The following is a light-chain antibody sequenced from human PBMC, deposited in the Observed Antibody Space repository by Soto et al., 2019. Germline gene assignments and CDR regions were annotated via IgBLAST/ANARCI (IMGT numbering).Light chain of an antibody. V-gene: IGKV3-15*01. CDR1: QSVSST. J-gene: IGKJ1*01. CDR2: GAS. Sequence: EIVMTQSPATLSVSPGEKATLSCRASQSVSSTLDWYQQKPGQAPRLLIYGASTRATGIPVRFSGSGSGTEFTLTISSLLSEEFAVYYCQHYNNWPPWTFGQGTKVEIK. CDR3: QHYNNWPPWT.